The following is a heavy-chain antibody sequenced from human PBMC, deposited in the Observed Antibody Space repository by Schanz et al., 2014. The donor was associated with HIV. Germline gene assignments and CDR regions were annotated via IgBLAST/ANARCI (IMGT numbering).Heavy chain of an antibody. V-gene: IGHV3-33*01. Sequence: QVQLVESGGGVVQPGRSLRLSCAASGFTFSSYGMHWVRQAPGKGLEWVAVIWHDGSSKYYADSVKGRFTISRDNSKNTLYLQMNSLRVEDTALFYCARRRADQKTFDYWGQGALVTFSS. CDR1: GFTFSSYG. CDR3: ARRRADQKTFDY. J-gene: IGHJ4*02. D-gene: IGHD2-2*01. CDR2: IWHDGSSK.